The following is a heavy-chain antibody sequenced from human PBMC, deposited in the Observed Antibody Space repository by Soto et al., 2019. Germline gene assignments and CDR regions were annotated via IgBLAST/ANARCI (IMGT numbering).Heavy chain of an antibody. CDR1: GFTFSNYA. J-gene: IGHJ4*02. Sequence: EVQLLESGGGLVQPGGSLRLSCAVSGFTFSNYAMTWVRQAPGKGPEWVSSINGAGGVTHYADSVRGRFTISRDNSKNTLYLQMNSLRAEDTAVYYCAKDKSRGVTVTPDYWGQGTLVTVSS. D-gene: IGHD4-17*01. CDR2: INGAGGVT. CDR3: AKDKSRGVTVTPDY. V-gene: IGHV3-23*01.